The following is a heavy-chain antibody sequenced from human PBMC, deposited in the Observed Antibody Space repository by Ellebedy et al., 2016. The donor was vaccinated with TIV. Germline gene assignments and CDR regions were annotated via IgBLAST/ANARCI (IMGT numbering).Heavy chain of an antibody. J-gene: IGHJ4*02. CDR1: GFTFSSYA. CDR2: ISGSGGST. V-gene: IGHV3-23*01. CDR3: AKGRSGTYIHHAFDS. D-gene: IGHD1-14*01. Sequence: PGGSLRLSCAASGFTFSSYAMSWVRQAPGKGLEWVSAISGSGGSTYYADSVKGRFTISRDNSQNTLYLQMNSLRADDTAIYFCAKGRSGTYIHHAFDSWGQGTLVTVSS.